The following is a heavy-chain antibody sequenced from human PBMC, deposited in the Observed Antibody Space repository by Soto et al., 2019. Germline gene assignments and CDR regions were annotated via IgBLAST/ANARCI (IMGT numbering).Heavy chain of an antibody. CDR3: ARRGGVATNAFDI. V-gene: IGHV4-59*04. CDR1: GGSISSYY. CDR2: IYYSGST. J-gene: IGHJ3*02. D-gene: IGHD5-12*01. Sequence: SETLSVTCTVSGGSISSYYWSWIRQPPGKGLEWIGIIYYSGSTYYNPSLKSRVTISVDTSKNQFSLKLSSVTAADTAVYYCARRGGVATNAFDIWGQGTMVTVSS.